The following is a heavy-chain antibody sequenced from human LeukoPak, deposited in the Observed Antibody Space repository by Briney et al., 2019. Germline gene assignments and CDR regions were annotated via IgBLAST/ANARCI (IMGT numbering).Heavy chain of an antibody. CDR1: GFIFSNYG. D-gene: IGHD6-19*01. Sequence: PGGSLRLSCAASGFIFSNYGIHWVRQAPGKGLEWVSFIRYDGSNKNYVDSVKGRFTISRDNSKNTLYLQINSLRPEDTAVYYCAKDDSSGLDYWGQGTLVTVSS. CDR3: AKDDSSGLDY. CDR2: IRYDGSNK. V-gene: IGHV3-30*02. J-gene: IGHJ4*02.